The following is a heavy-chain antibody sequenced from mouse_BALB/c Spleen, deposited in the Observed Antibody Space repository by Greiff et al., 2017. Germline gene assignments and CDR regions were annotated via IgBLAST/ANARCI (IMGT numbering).Heavy chain of an antibody. CDR2: INPSTGYT. CDR3: ARYGNYDYAMDY. J-gene: IGHJ4*01. CDR1: GYTFTSYW. V-gene: IGHV1-7*01. Sequence: QVQLKESGAELAKPGASVKMSCKASGYTFTSYWMHWVKQRPGQGLEWIGYINPSTGYTEYNQKFKDKATLTADKSSSTAYMKLSSLTSEDSAVYYCARYGNYDYAMDYWGQGTSVTVSS. D-gene: IGHD2-1*01.